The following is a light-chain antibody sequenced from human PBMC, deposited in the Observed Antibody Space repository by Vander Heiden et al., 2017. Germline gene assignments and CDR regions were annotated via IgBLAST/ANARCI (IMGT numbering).Light chain of an antibody. Sequence: QSALTQPRSVYGPPGPSVTISCTGTSSDVGGYNYVSWYQQHPGNAHNLMIYDVSKRPSGVPVRFSGSKSGNTASLTISGLQAEDEADYYCCSYAGSYTYVFGTGTKVTVL. J-gene: IGLJ1*01. V-gene: IGLV2-11*01. CDR2: DVS. CDR3: CSYAGSYTYV. CDR1: SSDVGGYNY.